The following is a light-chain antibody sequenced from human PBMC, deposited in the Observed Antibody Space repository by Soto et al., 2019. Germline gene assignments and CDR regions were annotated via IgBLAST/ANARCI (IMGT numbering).Light chain of an antibody. Sequence: IQMTQSPSSLSASLVDIVTITCRASQGISTYLNWYQQKPGKAPKLLIYAASSLQSGVPSRFSGSGSETDFTLTISSLQPEHFATYSCQQSYSTTWTFGQGTKVDI. V-gene: IGKV1-39*01. CDR3: QQSYSTTWT. CDR2: AAS. J-gene: IGKJ1*01. CDR1: QGISTY.